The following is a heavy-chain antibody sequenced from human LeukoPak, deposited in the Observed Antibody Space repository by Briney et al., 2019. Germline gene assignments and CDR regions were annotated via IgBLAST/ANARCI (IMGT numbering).Heavy chain of an antibody. J-gene: IGHJ4*02. CDR3: AGDRGGNAPHDY. Sequence: PGGSLRLSCETSGFLFTMYGMHWVRQAPGKGLEWVAIVWADGSKEDYADSVKGRFTISRDRFTSTLYLQMDNLRAEDTAIYYGAGDRGGNAPHDYWGQETWVMVSS. CDR1: GFLFTMYG. V-gene: IGHV3-33*01. CDR2: VWADGSKE. D-gene: IGHD3-10*01.